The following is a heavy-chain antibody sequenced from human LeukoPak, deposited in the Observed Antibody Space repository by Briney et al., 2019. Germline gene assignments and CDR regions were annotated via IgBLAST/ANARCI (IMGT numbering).Heavy chain of an antibody. V-gene: IGHV1-2*04. CDR2: INPNSGGT. D-gene: IGHD3-9*01. CDR1: GYTFTGYY. J-gene: IGHJ4*02. CDR3: ARAPRYYDILTGYYDH. Sequence: ASVKVSCKASGYTFTGYYMHWVRQAPGQGLEWMGWINPNSGGTNYAQKFQGWVTMTRDTSISTAYMELSRLRSDDTAVYYCARAPRYYDILTGYYDHWGQGTLVTVSS.